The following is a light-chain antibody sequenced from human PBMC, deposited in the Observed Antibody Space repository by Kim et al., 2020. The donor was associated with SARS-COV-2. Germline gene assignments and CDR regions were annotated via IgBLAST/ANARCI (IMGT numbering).Light chain of an antibody. J-gene: IGKJ4*01. CDR2: GTS. CDR1: IRRY. V-gene: IGKV1-39*01. Sequence: IRRYLNWYQQKPGKAPKLLIYGTSHLRSGVPSRFSGSESGTDFTLTISSLQPEDFATYYCQQTNTIPLTFGGGTKLEI. CDR3: QQTNTIPLT.